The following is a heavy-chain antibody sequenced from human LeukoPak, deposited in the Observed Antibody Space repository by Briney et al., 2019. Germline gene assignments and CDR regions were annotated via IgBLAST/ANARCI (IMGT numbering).Heavy chain of an antibody. V-gene: IGHV3-7*01. Sequence: GGSLRLSCAASGFSFSSYNMNWVRQAPGKGLEWVASINQPGSEKQYVDSVKGRFTISRDNAANSLYLQMNSLRAEDTAVYYCARDRRGYDSSGYYLHYWGQGTLVTVSS. CDR3: ARDRRGYDSSGYYLHY. J-gene: IGHJ4*02. CDR2: INQPGSEK. D-gene: IGHD3-22*01. CDR1: GFSFSSYN.